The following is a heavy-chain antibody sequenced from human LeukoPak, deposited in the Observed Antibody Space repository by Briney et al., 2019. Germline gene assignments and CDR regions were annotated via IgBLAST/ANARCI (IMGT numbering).Heavy chain of an antibody. J-gene: IGHJ4*02. V-gene: IGHV3-23*01. Sequence: GGSLRLSCAASGFIFTHHAMIWIRQAPGKGLEWVSAITGSGDHIYYADSVKGRFTISRDNSRNTLSLQMNSLRAEDTAIYFCARDDQTGSYSGFDHWGQGSLVTVSS. CDR1: GFIFTHHA. D-gene: IGHD1-26*01. CDR2: ITGSGDHI. CDR3: ARDDQTGSYSGFDH.